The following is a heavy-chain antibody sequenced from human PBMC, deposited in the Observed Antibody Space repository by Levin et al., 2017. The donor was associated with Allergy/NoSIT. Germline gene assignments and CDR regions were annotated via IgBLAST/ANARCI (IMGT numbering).Heavy chain of an antibody. J-gene: IGHJ3*02. CDR1: GFTFSSYA. V-gene: IGHV3-30-3*01. CDR2: ISYDGSNK. CDR3: ARDWHKIVGATPDAFDS. D-gene: IGHD1-26*01. Sequence: GGSLRLSCAASGFTFSSYAMHWVRQAPGKGLEWVAVISYDGSNKYYADSVKGRFTISRDNSKNTLYLQMNSLRAEDTAVYYCARDWHKIVGATPDAFDSWGQGTMVTVSS.